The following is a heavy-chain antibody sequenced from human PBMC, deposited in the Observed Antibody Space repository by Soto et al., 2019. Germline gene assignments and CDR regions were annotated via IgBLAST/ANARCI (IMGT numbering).Heavy chain of an antibody. V-gene: IGHV3-33*01. Sequence: QVQLVESGGGVVQPGRSLRLSCAASGFTFSRSVMHWVRQAPGKGLERVAVIWYDGTNENYADSVKGRFSISRDDSRNTWYLHMNSLRAEDTAVYYCARENGDYSHDYWGQGTLVTVSS. CDR3: ARENGDYSHDY. D-gene: IGHD4-17*01. CDR1: GFTFSRSV. CDR2: IWYDGTNE. J-gene: IGHJ4*02.